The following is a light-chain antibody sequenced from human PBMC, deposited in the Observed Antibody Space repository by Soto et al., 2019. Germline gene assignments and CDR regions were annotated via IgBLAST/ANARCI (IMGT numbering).Light chain of an antibody. J-gene: IGKJ4*01. Sequence: EMVMTQSPATLSVSPGERATLSRRASQSVSSNLAWYQQKPGQAPRLLIYGASTRATGIPARFSGSGSGTEFTLTISSLQSQDFAVYYCQQYNNWPRGLTFGGGTKVEIK. CDR2: GAS. CDR1: QSVSSN. V-gene: IGKV3-15*01. CDR3: QQYNNWPRGLT.